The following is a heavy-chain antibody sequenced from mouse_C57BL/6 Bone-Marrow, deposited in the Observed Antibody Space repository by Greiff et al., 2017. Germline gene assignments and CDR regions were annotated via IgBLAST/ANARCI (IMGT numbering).Heavy chain of an antibody. CDR3: TRQLRLPFFAY. CDR1: GFNIKDDY. D-gene: IGHD3-2*02. V-gene: IGHV14-4*01. CDR2: IDPENGDT. Sequence: VQLQQSGAELVRPGASVKLSCTASGFNIKDDYMHWVKQRPEQGLEWIGWIDPENGDTEYASKFQGKATITADTSSNTAYLQLSSLTSEDTAVYYGTRQLRLPFFAYWGQGTLVTVSA. J-gene: IGHJ3*01.